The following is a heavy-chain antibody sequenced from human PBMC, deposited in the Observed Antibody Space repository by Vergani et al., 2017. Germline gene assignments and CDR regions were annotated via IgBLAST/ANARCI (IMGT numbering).Heavy chain of an antibody. J-gene: IGHJ4*02. CDR1: GYTLTELS. V-gene: IGHV1-2*04. CDR3: ARANSGSYLYMDY. CDR2: INPNSGGT. D-gene: IGHD1-26*01. Sequence: QVQLVQSGAEVKKPGASVKVSCKVSGYTLTELSMHWVRQAPGKGLEWMGWINPNSGGTNYAQKFQGWVTMTRDTSISTAYMELSRLRSDDTAVYYCARANSGSYLYMDYWGQGTLVTVSS.